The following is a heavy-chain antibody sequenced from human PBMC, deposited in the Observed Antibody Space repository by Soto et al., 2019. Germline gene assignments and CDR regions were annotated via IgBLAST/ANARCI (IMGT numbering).Heavy chain of an antibody. CDR2: INPNNGGT. Sequence: ASVKVSCKASGYTFTDYYMHWVRQAPGQGLEWMGWINPNNGGTNHAQKFQGRVTMTRDTSINTAYMEQSSLRSDDTAVYYCTSSALPTAIRDGWHHLNYWGQGTPVTVSS. V-gene: IGHV1-2*02. D-gene: IGHD2-2*02. CDR3: TSSALPTAIRDGWHHLNY. J-gene: IGHJ4*02. CDR1: GYTFTDYY.